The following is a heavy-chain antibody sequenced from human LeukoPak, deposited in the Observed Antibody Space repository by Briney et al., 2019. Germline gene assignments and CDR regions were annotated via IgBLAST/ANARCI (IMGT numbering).Heavy chain of an antibody. D-gene: IGHD3-9*01. V-gene: IGHV1-2*02. J-gene: IGHJ5*02. CDR1: GYTFTGYY. Sequence: ASVKVSCKASGYTFTGYYMHWVRQAPGQGLEWMGWINPNSGGTNYAQKFQGRVTMTRDTSISTAYMELSRLRSDDTAVYYCARLAFNFYWLLLGFDPWGQGTLVTVSS. CDR3: ARLAFNFYWLLLGFDP. CDR2: INPNSGGT.